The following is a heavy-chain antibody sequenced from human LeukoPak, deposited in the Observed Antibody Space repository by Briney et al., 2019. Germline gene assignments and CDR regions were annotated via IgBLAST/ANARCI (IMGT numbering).Heavy chain of an antibody. Sequence: AGSLTLSCAASGFSISSDGYYCFSQAPGKGLEWVAFIRYDGGNKFYADSVKGRFTISRDNSKNTLYLQMNSLRVEDTAVYYWAKGLGSGYQFDYWGQGTLVTVSS. CDR2: IRYDGGNK. CDR3: AKGLGSGYQFDY. J-gene: IGHJ4*02. V-gene: IGHV3-30*02. D-gene: IGHD3-22*01. CDR1: GFSISSDG.